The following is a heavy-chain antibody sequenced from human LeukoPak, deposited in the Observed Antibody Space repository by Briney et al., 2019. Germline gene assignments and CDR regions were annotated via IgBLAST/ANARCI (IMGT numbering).Heavy chain of an antibody. CDR1: GGSFSGYY. CDR3: ARGYDSSGYYY. V-gene: IGHV4-34*01. CDR2: INHSGST. J-gene: IGHJ4*02. Sequence: SETLSLTCAVYGGSFSGYYWSWIRQPPGRGLEWIGEINHSGSTNYNPSLKSRVTISIDTSKNQFSLELSSVTAADTAVYYCARGYDSSGYYYWGQGTLVTVSS. D-gene: IGHD3-22*01.